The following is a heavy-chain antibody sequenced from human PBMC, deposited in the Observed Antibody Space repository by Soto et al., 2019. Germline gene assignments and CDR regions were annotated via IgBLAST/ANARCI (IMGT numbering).Heavy chain of an antibody. D-gene: IGHD1-20*01. Sequence: GESLKISCEGFGYSFTIHWIGWVRQMPGKGLEWMGIIYPGDSDTRYSPSFQGQVTISADKSISTAYLQWSSLKASDTAMYYCARHSLPSITGTSGKGYYYGMDVWGQGTTVTVSS. V-gene: IGHV5-51*01. CDR2: IYPGDSDT. CDR1: GYSFTIHW. CDR3: ARHSLPSITGTSGKGYYYGMDV. J-gene: IGHJ6*02.